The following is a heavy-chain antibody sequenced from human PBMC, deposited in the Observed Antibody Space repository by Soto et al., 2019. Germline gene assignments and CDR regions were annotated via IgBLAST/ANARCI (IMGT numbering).Heavy chain of an antibody. CDR2: IIPIFGTA. CDR3: ARVLRYSSSSGPRFDP. CDR1: GGTFSSYA. D-gene: IGHD6-6*01. V-gene: IGHV1-69*13. Sequence: GASVKVSCKASGGTFSSYAISWVRQAPGQGLEWMGGIIPIFGTANYAQKFQGRVTITADESTSTAYMELSSLRSEDTAVYYCARVLRYSSSSGPRFDPWGQGTMVTVYS. J-gene: IGHJ5*02.